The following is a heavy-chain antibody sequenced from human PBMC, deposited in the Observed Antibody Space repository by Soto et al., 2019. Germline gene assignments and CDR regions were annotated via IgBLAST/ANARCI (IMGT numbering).Heavy chain of an antibody. Sequence: ASVKLSCKVSGYTITVLSMHWVRQAPGKGLEWMGGFDPEDGETIYAQKFQGRVTMTEDTSTDTAYMELSSLRSEDTAVYYCATWALKIKPHAFDIWGQGTMVTVSS. V-gene: IGHV1-24*01. CDR3: ATWALKIKPHAFDI. CDR2: FDPEDGET. J-gene: IGHJ3*02. CDR1: GYTITVLS.